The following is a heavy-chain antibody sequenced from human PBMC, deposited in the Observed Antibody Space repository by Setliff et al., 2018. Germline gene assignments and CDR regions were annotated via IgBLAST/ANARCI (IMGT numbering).Heavy chain of an antibody. Sequence: PSETLSLTCTVSGDSIRGSEYYWVRQPPGKGLEWIGSIYYSGSTYYNPSLKSRVTISVDTSKNQFSLKLSSVTAEDTAVYYCARVPTSDTYWGFSDYYHMDVWGKGTSVTVSS. CDR3: ARVPTSDTYWGFSDYYHMDV. CDR1: GDSIRGSEYY. J-gene: IGHJ6*03. V-gene: IGHV4-39*07. CDR2: IYYSGST. D-gene: IGHD7-27*01.